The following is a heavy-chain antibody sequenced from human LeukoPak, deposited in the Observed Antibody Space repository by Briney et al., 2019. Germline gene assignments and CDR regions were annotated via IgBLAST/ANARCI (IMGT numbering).Heavy chain of an antibody. D-gene: IGHD6-13*01. CDR1: GFTFSSYA. CDR3: ARGFGGGSWHGFDP. J-gene: IGHJ5*02. V-gene: IGHV3-30*04. CDR2: ISYDGSNK. Sequence: GGSLRRSCEASGFTFSSYARHWVRQAPANGLEWMAVISYDGSNKYYADSVKGRFTISRDNSKNTLYLQMNSLRAEDTAVYYCARGFGGGSWHGFDPWGQGTLVTVSS.